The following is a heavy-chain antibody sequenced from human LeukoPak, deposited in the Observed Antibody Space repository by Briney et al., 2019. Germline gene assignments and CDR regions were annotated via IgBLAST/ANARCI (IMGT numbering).Heavy chain of an antibody. D-gene: IGHD3-22*01. CDR1: GGSISSGDCY. CDR2: IYYSGST. Sequence: SQTLSLTCTVSGGSISSGDCYWSWIRQHPGKGLEWIGNIYYSGSTYYNPSLKSRVTISVDTSKSQFSLKLSSVTAADTAVYYCAREGYDSSYYYYLDYWGQGTLVTVSS. CDR3: AREGYDSSYYYYLDY. J-gene: IGHJ4*02. V-gene: IGHV4-31*03.